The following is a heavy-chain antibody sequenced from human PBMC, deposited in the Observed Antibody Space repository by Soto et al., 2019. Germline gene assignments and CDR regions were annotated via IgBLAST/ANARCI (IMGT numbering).Heavy chain of an antibody. V-gene: IGHV3-48*03. CDR3: ARDTGDTAMVVFDY. CDR2: ISSSGSTI. D-gene: IGHD5-18*01. J-gene: IGHJ4*02. Sequence: LRLSCAASGFTFSSYEMNWVRQAPGKGLEWVSYISSSGSTIYYADSVKGRFTISRDNAKNSLYLQMNSLRAEDTAVYYCARDTGDTAMVVFDYWGQGTLVTVSS. CDR1: GFTFSSYE.